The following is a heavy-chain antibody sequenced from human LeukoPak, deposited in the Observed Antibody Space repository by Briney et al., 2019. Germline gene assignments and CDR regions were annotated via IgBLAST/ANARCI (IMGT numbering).Heavy chain of an antibody. Sequence: GGSLRLSCAASGFTFSSYWMHWVRQAPGKGLVWVSRINSDGSSTSYADSVKGRFTISRDNAKNTLYLQMNSLRAEDTAIYYCAREGPRGNSQFDYWGQGTLVTVSS. J-gene: IGHJ4*02. D-gene: IGHD2/OR15-2a*01. CDR3: AREGPRGNSQFDY. CDR2: INSDGSST. CDR1: GFTFSSYW. V-gene: IGHV3-74*01.